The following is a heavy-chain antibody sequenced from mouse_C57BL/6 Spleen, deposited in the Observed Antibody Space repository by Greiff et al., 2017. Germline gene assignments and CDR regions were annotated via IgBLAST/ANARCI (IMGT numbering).Heavy chain of an antibody. J-gene: IGHJ2*01. CDR1: GYTFTSYW. CDR3: ARGRDRDYFDY. CDR2: IDPSDSYT. D-gene: IGHD3-3*01. V-gene: IGHV1-50*01. Sequence: QVQLQQPGAELVKPGASVKLSCKASGYTFTSYWMQWVKQRPGQGLEWIGEIDPSDSYTNYNQKFKGKATLTVDTSSSTAYMQLSSLTSEDSAVYYCARGRDRDYFDYWGQGTTLTVSS.